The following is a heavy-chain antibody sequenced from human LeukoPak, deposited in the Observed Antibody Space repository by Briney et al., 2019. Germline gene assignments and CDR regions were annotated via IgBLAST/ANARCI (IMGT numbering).Heavy chain of an antibody. D-gene: IGHD5-18*01. Sequence: GGSLRLSCAGPGFTFSNFWMNWVRQAPGKGLEWVAFIRYDGSNKYYADSVKGRFTNSRDNSKNTLYLQMNSLRAEDTAVYYCATLPTYSYVSYWGQGTLVTVSS. J-gene: IGHJ4*02. V-gene: IGHV3-30*02. CDR1: GFTFSNFW. CDR3: ATLPTYSYVSY. CDR2: IRYDGSNK.